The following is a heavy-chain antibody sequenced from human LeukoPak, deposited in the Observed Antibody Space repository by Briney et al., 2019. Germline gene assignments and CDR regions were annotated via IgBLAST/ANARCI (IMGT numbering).Heavy chain of an antibody. Sequence: SETLSLTCTVSGGSISSSSYYWGWIRQPPGKGLEWIGSIYYSGSTYHNPSLKSRVTISVDTSKNQFSLKLSSVTAADTAVYYCARGDYGDPVDYWGQGTLVTVSS. CDR1: GGSISSSSYY. CDR2: IYYSGST. CDR3: ARGDYGDPVDY. V-gene: IGHV4-39*07. J-gene: IGHJ4*02. D-gene: IGHD4-17*01.